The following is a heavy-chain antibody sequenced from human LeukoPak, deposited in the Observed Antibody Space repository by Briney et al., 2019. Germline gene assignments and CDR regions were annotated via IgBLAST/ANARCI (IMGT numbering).Heavy chain of an antibody. CDR3: ARDREYSNYLLVYGMDV. Sequence: ASVKVSCKAYGYTFTGYYIHWVRQAPGQGLEWMGWMNSNSGDTNHAQKFQGRFTMTTDTSIRTAYMELSSLRSDDTAVYYCARDREYSNYLLVYGMDVWGQGTTVTVSS. J-gene: IGHJ6*02. V-gene: IGHV1-2*02. CDR2: MNSNSGDT. D-gene: IGHD4-11*01. CDR1: GYTFTGYY.